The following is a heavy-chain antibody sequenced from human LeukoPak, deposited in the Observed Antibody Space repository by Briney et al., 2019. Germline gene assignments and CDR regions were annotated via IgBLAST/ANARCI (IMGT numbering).Heavy chain of an antibody. J-gene: IGHJ4*02. Sequence: SETLSLTCTVSGGSISSGDYYWSWIRQPPGKGLEWIGYIYYSGSTYYNPSLKSRVTISVDTSKNQFSLKLSSVTAADTAVHYCARDSSGYYWGQNYFDYWGQGTLVTVSS. CDR3: ARDSSGYYWGQNYFDY. V-gene: IGHV4-30-4*01. CDR1: GGSISSGDYY. CDR2: IYYSGST. D-gene: IGHD3-22*01.